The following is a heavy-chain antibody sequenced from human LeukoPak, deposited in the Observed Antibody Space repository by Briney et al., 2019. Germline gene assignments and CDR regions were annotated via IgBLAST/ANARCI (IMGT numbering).Heavy chain of an antibody. D-gene: IGHD3-22*01. CDR2: ISAYNGNT. V-gene: IGHV1-18*01. J-gene: IGHJ4*02. Sequence: ASVKVSCKASGYTFTTYGINWVRQAPGQGLEWMGWISAYNGNTNYARKLQGRVTMTTDTSSTTAYMELSSLRSEDTAVYYCARGHWGMIVENWGQGTLVTVSS. CDR1: GYTFTTYG. CDR3: ARGHWGMIVEN.